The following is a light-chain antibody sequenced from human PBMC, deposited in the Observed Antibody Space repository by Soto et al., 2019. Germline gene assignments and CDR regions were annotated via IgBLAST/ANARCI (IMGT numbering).Light chain of an antibody. CDR3: CSYAGHSAHWV. V-gene: IGLV2-23*01. Sequence: QSVLTQPASVSGSPGQSITISCTGTSSDIGSYNLVSWYQRHPGRAPKLMVYEGSRRPSGVSNRFSGSKSGNTASLTISGLQAEDEADYFCCSYAGHSAHWVFGGGIKLTVL. J-gene: IGLJ3*02. CDR1: SSDIGSYNL. CDR2: EGS.